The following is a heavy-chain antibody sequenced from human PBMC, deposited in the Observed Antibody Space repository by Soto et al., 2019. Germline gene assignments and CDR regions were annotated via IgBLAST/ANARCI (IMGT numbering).Heavy chain of an antibody. CDR2: IYYSGST. J-gene: IGHJ6*02. CDR1: SGSISRGGHY. V-gene: IGHV4-31*03. D-gene: IGHD2-15*01. CDR3: ARDLRLGYCSGDSCQDSYYAMDI. Sequence: SETLSLTCTVSSGSISRGGHYWSWIRQHPGKGLEWIGNIYYSGSTYYNSSLKSRVTISVDTSKNQFFLKLTSVTAADTAVYYCARDLRLGYCSGDSCQDSYYAMDIWGQGTTVTVSS.